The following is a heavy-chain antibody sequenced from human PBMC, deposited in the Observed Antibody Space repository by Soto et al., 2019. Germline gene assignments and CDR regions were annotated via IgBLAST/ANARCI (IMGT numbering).Heavy chain of an antibody. J-gene: IGHJ4*02. Sequence: SVKVSCRASGGTFSSYAISWVRQAPGQGLEWMGGIIPIFGTANYAQKFQGRVTITADESTSTAYMELSSLRSEDTAVYYRASNKGIAAAGPFDYWGQGTLVTVSS. D-gene: IGHD6-13*01. V-gene: IGHV1-69*13. CDR3: ASNKGIAAAGPFDY. CDR2: IIPIFGTA. CDR1: GGTFSSYA.